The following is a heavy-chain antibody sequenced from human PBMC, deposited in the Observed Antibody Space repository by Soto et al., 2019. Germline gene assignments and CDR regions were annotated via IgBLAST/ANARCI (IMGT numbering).Heavy chain of an antibody. V-gene: IGHV3-23*01. Sequence: PGGSLRLSCAASGFIFSSYAMNWVRQAPGEGLEWVPVISGSGGSTYYADSVKGRFTISRDNSKNTLSPQMNSLRAEDTAVYYCTKDIATIESRSGMGVWGQGTTVTVSS. J-gene: IGHJ6*02. CDR2: ISGSGGST. CDR1: GFIFSSYA. D-gene: IGHD6-13*01. CDR3: TKDIATIESRSGMGV.